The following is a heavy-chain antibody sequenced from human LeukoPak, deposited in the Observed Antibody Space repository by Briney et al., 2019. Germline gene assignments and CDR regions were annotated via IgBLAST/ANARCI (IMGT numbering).Heavy chain of an antibody. V-gene: IGHV1-18*01. CDR1: AFSFTSFG. CDR2: ISGYNGDT. CDR3: ARGTWETAARPYSFDT. J-gene: IGHJ4*02. D-gene: IGHD1-26*01. Sequence: GASVKVSCKAFAFSFTSFGTNWVRQAPGQGLEWMGWISGYNGDTKYAQKFQGRVTMTTDTSTSTAYMELRSLRSDDTAVYYCARGTWETAARPYSFDTWGQGTLVTVTS.